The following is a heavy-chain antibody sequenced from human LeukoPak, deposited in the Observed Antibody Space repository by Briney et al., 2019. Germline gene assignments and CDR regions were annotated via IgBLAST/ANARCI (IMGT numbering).Heavy chain of an antibody. CDR3: ARGVVVIRY. Sequence: SETLSLTCAVYGGSFSGYYWSWIRQPPGKGLEWIGEINHSGSTNYNPSLKSRVTISVDTSKNQFSLKLSSVTAAHTAVYYCARGVVVIRYWGQGNLVTVSS. D-gene: IGHD3-22*01. CDR2: INHSGST. J-gene: IGHJ4*02. V-gene: IGHV4-34*01. CDR1: GGSFSGYY.